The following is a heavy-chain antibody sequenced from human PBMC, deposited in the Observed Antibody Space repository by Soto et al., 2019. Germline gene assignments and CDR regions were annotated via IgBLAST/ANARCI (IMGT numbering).Heavy chain of an antibody. D-gene: IGHD2-15*01. CDR3: APYVHCSGGNCHYDAFDI. CDR2: IRDSGDST. CDR1: GFIFGNYM. Sequence: EVQVLESGGGLVQPGESLRLSCAASGFIFGNYMMTWVRQAPGKGLEWVSTIRDSGDSTYYADSVKGRFTISRDNFKNTLYLQMDSLGADDTAVYYCAPYVHCSGGNCHYDAFDIRGQGTRVTVSS. V-gene: IGHV3-23*01. J-gene: IGHJ3*02.